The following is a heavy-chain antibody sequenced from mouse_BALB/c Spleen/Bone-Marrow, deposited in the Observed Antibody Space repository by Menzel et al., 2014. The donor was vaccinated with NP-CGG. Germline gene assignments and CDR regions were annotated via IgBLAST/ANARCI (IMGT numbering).Heavy chain of an antibody. J-gene: IGHJ1*01. CDR3: VSYKYDWYFDA. V-gene: IGHV14-3*02. Sequence: VQLQQSGADLVKPGASVKLSCTASGFNIKDTYMHWVKQRPEQGLEWIGRIDPANGNTKYDPKFQGKATITADTSSNTAYLQLSSLTSEDAAVYYCVSYKYDWYFDAWGAGTTVTVSS. CDR1: GFNIKDTY. D-gene: IGHD2-14*01. CDR2: IDPANGNT.